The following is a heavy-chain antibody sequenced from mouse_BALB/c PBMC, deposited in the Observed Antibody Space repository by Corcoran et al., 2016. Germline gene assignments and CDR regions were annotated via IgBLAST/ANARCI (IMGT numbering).Heavy chain of an antibody. Sequence: DVQLQESGPGLVKPSQSLSLTCSVTGYSITSGYYWNWIRQFPGNKLEWMGYISYDGSNNYNPSLKNRISITRDTSKNQFFLKLNSVTTEDTATYYCARVYYGYYAMDYWGQGTSVTVSS. V-gene: IGHV3-6*02. D-gene: IGHD1-2*01. CDR2: ISYDGSN. CDR1: GYSITSGYY. J-gene: IGHJ4*01. CDR3: ARVYYGYYAMDY.